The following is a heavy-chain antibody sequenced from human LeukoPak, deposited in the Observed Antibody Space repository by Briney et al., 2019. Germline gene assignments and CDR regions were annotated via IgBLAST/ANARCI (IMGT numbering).Heavy chain of an antibody. Sequence: GESLKISCKGSGYSFTSYWIGWVRPMPGKGLEWMGIIYPSDSDTRYSPSFQGQVTISADKSITTAYLQWSSLKASDTAMYYCTRYRSVWPYFDYWGQGTLVTVSS. D-gene: IGHD6-19*01. CDR2: IYPSDSDT. V-gene: IGHV5-51*01. J-gene: IGHJ4*02. CDR1: GYSFTSYW. CDR3: TRYRSVWPYFDY.